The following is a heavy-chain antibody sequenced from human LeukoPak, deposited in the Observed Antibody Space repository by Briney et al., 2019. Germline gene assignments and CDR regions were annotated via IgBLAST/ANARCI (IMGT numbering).Heavy chain of an antibody. J-gene: IGHJ6*03. CDR3: ARDPYDILTGYLTYYYYMDV. CDR2: ISSSSSYI. V-gene: IGHV3-21*01. CDR1: GFTFSSYS. D-gene: IGHD3-9*01. Sequence: PGGSLRLSCAASGFTFSSYSMNWVRQAPGKGLEWVSSISSSSSYIYYADSVKGRFTISRDNAKNSLYLQMNSLRAEDTAVYYCARDPYDILTGYLTYYYYMDVWGKGTTVTVSS.